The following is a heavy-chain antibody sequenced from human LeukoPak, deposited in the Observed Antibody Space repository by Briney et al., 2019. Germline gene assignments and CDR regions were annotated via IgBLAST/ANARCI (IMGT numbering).Heavy chain of an antibody. Sequence: ASVKVSCEXSGYTFTGYYMHWVRQAPGQGLEWMGRINPNSGGTNYAQKFQGRVTMTRDTSISTAYMELSRLRSDDTAVYYCARDYGDYVDAFDIRGQGTMVTVSS. CDR2: INPNSGGT. CDR1: GYTFTGYY. D-gene: IGHD4-17*01. V-gene: IGHV1-2*06. CDR3: ARDYGDYVDAFDI. J-gene: IGHJ3*02.